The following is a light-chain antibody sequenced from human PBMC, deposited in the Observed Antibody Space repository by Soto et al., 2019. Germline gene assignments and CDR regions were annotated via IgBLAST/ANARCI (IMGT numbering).Light chain of an antibody. V-gene: IGLV2-14*03. CDR2: DVS. Sequence: QSALTQPASVSGSPGQSITISCTGTSSDIGGYNYVSWYQQHPGKAPKLMIYDVSDRPSGVSNRFSASKPGNTASLTISGLQAEDEADYYCSSYTSRNTEVFGTGTKVTVL. J-gene: IGLJ1*01. CDR1: SSDIGGYNY. CDR3: SSYTSRNTEV.